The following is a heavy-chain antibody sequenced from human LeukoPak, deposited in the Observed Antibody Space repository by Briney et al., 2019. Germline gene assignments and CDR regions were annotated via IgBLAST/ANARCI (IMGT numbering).Heavy chain of an antibody. CDR2: ISRSSII. J-gene: IGHJ5*02. V-gene: IGHV3-48*02. Sequence: AGGSLRLSCAASGFTFSSYSMNWVRQAPGKGLEWVSYISRSSIIHYADSVKGRFAISRDNAKNSQYLQMNRLRDEDTAVYYCARSTEGDYGSGRPFDPWGQGTLVTVSS. CDR1: GFTFSSYS. D-gene: IGHD3-10*01. CDR3: ARSTEGDYGSGRPFDP.